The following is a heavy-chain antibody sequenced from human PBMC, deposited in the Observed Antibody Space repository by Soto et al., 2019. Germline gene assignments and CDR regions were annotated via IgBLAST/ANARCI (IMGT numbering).Heavy chain of an antibody. CDR2: IWYDGSNK. D-gene: IGHD2-2*02. J-gene: IGHJ6*02. CDR3: ARVSAADIVVVPAAIPNLIYYYYYGMDV. CDR1: GFTFSSYG. V-gene: IGHV3-33*01. Sequence: VGSVRLSCAASGFTFSSYGMHWVRQAPGKGLEWVAVIWYDGSNKYYADSVKGRFTISRDNSKNTLYLQMNSLRAEDTAVYYCARVSAADIVVVPAAIPNLIYYYYYGMDVWGQGTTVTVSS.